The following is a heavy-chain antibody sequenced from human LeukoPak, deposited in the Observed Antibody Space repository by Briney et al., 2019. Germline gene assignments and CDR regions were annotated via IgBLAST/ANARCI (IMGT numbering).Heavy chain of an antibody. Sequence: SETLSLTCTVSGVSTSSSYWSWIRQSPGKGLEWIGYIDYSGSTNYNPSLKSRVTISVDTSKKQLSLKLSSVTAADTAVYYCAVLAGTDYYYNMDVWGQGTTATVSS. CDR1: GVSTSSSY. CDR2: IDYSGST. J-gene: IGHJ6*02. V-gene: IGHV4-59*08. CDR3: AVLAGTDYYYNMDV. D-gene: IGHD6-19*01.